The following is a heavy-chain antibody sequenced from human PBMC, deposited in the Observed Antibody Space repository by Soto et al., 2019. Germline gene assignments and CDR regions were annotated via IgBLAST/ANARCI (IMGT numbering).Heavy chain of an antibody. Sequence: SETLSLTCTVSGGSISSYYWSWIRQPPGKGLEWIGYIYYTGSTNHNPSLKSRVPISVDTSKIQFSLQLSSVTVAVTAVYDCANFNWYLDLWGRGTLVTVSS. V-gene: IGHV4-59*01. CDR1: GGSISSYY. CDR2: IYYTGST. J-gene: IGHJ2*01. CDR3: ANFNWYLDL.